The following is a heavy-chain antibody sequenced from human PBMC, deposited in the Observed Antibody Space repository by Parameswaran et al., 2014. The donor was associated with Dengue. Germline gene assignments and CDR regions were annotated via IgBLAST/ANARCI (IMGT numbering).Heavy chain of an antibody. CDR2: INPSGGST. CDR3: ARDRGGLGTTVVTRGVGWFDP. Sequence: ASVKVSCKASGYTFTSYYMHWVRQAPGQGLEWMGIINPSGGSTSYAQKFQGRVTMTRDTSTSTVYMELSSLRSEDTAVYYCARDRGGLGTTVVTRGVGWFDPWGQGTLVTVSS. J-gene: IGHJ5*02. V-gene: IGHV1-46*01. CDR1: GYTFTSYY. D-gene: IGHD4-23*01.